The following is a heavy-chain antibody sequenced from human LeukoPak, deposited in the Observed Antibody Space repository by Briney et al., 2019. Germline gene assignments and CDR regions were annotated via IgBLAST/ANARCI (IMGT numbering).Heavy chain of an antibody. CDR2: ISSSSSTI. CDR3: AREIVGATSDYMDV. Sequence: GGSLRLSCAASGFTFSSYSMNWVRQAPGKGLEWVSYISSSSSTIYYADSVKGRFTISRDNAKNSLYLQMNSLRAEDTAVYYCAREIVGATSDYMDVWGKGTTATVSS. CDR1: GFTFSSYS. J-gene: IGHJ6*03. V-gene: IGHV3-48*04. D-gene: IGHD1-26*01.